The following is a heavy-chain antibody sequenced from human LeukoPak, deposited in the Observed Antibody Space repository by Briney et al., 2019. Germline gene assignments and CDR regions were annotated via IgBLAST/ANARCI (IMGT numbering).Heavy chain of an antibody. D-gene: IGHD2-2*01. CDR1: GGSFSGYY. CDR2: INHSGST. J-gene: IGHJ4*02. V-gene: IGHV4-34*01. CDR3: ASQSDSWASWAPIDY. Sequence: SETLSLTCAVYGGSFSGYYWSWIRQPPGKGLEWIGEINHSGSTNYNPSLKSRVTISVDTSKNQFSLKLSSVTAADTAVYYCASQSDSWASWAPIDYWGQGTLVTVSS.